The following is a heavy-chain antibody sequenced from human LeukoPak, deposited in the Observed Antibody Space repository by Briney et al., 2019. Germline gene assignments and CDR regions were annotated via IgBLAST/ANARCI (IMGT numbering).Heavy chain of an antibody. CDR3: ARYMVRGVVRFDY. CDR2: IYYSGST. CDR1: GGSVSSGSYY. D-gene: IGHD3-10*01. V-gene: IGHV4-61*01. J-gene: IGHJ4*02. Sequence: SETLSLTCTVSGGSVSSGSYYWSWIRQPPGKGLEWIGYIYYSGSTNYNPSLKSRVTISVDTSKNQFSLKLSSVTAADTAVCYCARYMVRGVVRFDYWGQGTLVTVSS.